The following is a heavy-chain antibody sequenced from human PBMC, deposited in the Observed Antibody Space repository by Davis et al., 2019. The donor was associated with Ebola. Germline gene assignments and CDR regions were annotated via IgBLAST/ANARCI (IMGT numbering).Heavy chain of an antibody. Sequence: GESLKISCAASGFTFSSYGMHWVRQAPGKGLEWVAVISNDGSNKYYADSVKGRFTISRDNAKNSLYLQMNSLRIDDTALYYCAKDRCSGGSCHFDYWGQGTLVTVSS. D-gene: IGHD2-15*01. CDR1: GFTFSSYG. CDR2: ISNDGSNK. CDR3: AKDRCSGGSCHFDY. V-gene: IGHV3-30*18. J-gene: IGHJ4*02.